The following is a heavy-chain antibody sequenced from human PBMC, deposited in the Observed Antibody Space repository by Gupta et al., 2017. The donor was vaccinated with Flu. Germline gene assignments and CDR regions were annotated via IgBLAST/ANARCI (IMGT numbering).Heavy chain of an antibody. CDR3: ARSDYSTSSYAFDF. J-gene: IGHJ3*01. D-gene: IGHD6-6*01. Sequence: SSFEMNWVGQAPGKGREWVSYIYGSGTTIYYADSVKGRFTISRDNAKNSLYLQMNSLRAEDTAVYYCARSDYSTSSYAFDFWGQGTMVTVSS. CDR1: SSFE. V-gene: IGHV3-48*03. CDR2: IYGSGTTI.